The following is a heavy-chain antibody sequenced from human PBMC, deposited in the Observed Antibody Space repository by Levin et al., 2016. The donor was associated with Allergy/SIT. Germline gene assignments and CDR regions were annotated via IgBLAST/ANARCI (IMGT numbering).Heavy chain of an antibody. CDR2: IRSSGAYI. D-gene: IGHD3-16*01. V-gene: IGHV3-11*05. CDR1: GFTFDNHY. J-gene: IGHJ5*02. CDR3: ARGGRFSGQGGSLDL. Sequence: GESLKISCAASGFTFDNHYMNWIRQAPGQGLEWISYIRSSGAYINYAHSVRGRFTISRDNAKNLLFLEMNSLRAEDSAVYYCARGGRFSGQGGSLDLWGQGTVVTVSS.